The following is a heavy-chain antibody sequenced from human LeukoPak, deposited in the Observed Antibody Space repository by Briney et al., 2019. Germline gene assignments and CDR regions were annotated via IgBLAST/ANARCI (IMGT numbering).Heavy chain of an antibody. CDR1: GFSFSTYS. Sequence: GGSLRLSCAASGFSFSTYSMNWVRQAPGKGLEWVSYISSSSSTIYYADSMKGRFTISRDNAKNSLYLQMNSLRAEDTAVYYCVRDTGGRGWFDPWGQGTPVTVSS. J-gene: IGHJ5*02. V-gene: IGHV3-48*01. CDR3: VRDTGGRGWFDP. CDR2: ISSSSSTI. D-gene: IGHD2-8*02.